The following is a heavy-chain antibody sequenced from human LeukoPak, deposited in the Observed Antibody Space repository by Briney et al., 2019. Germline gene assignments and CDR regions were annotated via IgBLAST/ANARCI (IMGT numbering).Heavy chain of an antibody. V-gene: IGHV4-4*07. CDR3: ARHQPARQGDS. CDR1: GVSISSYY. CDR2: IYTSGST. Sequence: SETLSLTCTVSGVSISSYYWSWIRQPAGKGLEWIGRIYTSGSTNYNPSLKSRVTMSVDTSRNQFSLKLTSVTAADTAVYYCARHQPARQGDSWGQGTLVTVSS. J-gene: IGHJ4*02. D-gene: IGHD6-6*01.